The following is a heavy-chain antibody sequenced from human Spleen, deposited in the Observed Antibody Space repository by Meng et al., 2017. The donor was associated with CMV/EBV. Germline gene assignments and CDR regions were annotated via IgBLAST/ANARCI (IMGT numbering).Heavy chain of an antibody. Sequence: GESLKISCAASGFTFSSYWMSWVRQAPGKGLEWVANIKQDGSEKYYADSVKGRFTISRDNAKNSLYLQMNSLRAEDTAVYYCAIGGYEFWSGYYAYWGQGTLVTVSS. J-gene: IGHJ4*02. CDR2: IKQDGSEK. D-gene: IGHD3-3*01. CDR1: GFTFSSYW. CDR3: AIGGYEFWSGYYAY. V-gene: IGHV3-7*01.